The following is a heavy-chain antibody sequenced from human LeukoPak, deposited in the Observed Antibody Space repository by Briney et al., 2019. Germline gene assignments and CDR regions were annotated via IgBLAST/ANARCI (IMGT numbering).Heavy chain of an antibody. CDR2: ISSSSSYI. V-gene: IGHV3-21*01. D-gene: IGHD5-12*01. Sequence: PGGSLRLSCAASGFTFSSYSMNWVRQAPGKGLEWVSSISSSSSYIYYADSVKGRFTISRDNAKNSLYLQMNSLRAEDTAVYYCARGGYSGYDRPDHYYGMDVWGQGTTVTVSS. J-gene: IGHJ6*02. CDR1: GFTFSSYS. CDR3: ARGGYSGYDRPDHYYGMDV.